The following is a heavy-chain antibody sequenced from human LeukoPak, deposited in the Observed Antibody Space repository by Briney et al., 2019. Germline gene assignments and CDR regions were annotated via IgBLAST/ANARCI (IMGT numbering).Heavy chain of an antibody. CDR1: GYTFTSYY. Sequence: ASVKVSCQASGYTFTSYYMHWVRQAPGQGLEWVGVINPSGGSTSYAQKFQGRVTMTRDTSTSTVYMELSSLRSEDTAVYYCARASAGSGYYYGMDVWGQGTTVTVSS. J-gene: IGHJ6*02. CDR2: INPSGGST. V-gene: IGHV1-46*01. CDR3: ARASAGSGYYYGMDV. D-gene: IGHD3-10*01.